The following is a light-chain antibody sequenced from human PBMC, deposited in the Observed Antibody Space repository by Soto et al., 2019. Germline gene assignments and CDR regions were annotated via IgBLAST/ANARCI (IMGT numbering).Light chain of an antibody. Sequence: IVLTHSPGTLSLSPGERATLSCRASQPITSRYLAWYQHQPGQAPRLLIYRTFARAPGIPDRFSGGGSGTDFTLTISGLEREDFAVYYCQQYDTSPPTFGQGTRLEI. CDR2: RTF. CDR1: QPITSRY. V-gene: IGKV3-20*01. J-gene: IGKJ5*01. CDR3: QQYDTSPPT.